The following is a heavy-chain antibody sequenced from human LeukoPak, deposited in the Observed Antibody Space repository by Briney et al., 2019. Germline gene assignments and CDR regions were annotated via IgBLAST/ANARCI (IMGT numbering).Heavy chain of an antibody. CDR2: ISAYNGNT. CDR3: ATHHYYYYYMDV. Sequence: ASVKVSCKASGYTFTSYDINWVRQATGQGLGWMGWISAYNGNTNYAQKLQGRVTMTTDTSTSTAYMELRSLRSDDTAVYYCATHHYYYYYMDVWGKGTTVTVSS. J-gene: IGHJ6*03. V-gene: IGHV1-18*01. CDR1: GYTFTSYD.